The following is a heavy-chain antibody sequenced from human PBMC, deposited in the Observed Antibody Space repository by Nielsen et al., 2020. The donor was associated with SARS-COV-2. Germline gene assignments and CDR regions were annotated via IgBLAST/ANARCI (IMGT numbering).Heavy chain of an antibody. D-gene: IGHD7-27*01. CDR3: AKRESNPWAYYFDY. J-gene: IGHJ4*02. Sequence: GGSLRLSCAASGFTFSSYWMHWVRQAPGKGLVWVSRINSDGSSTSYADSVKGRFTISRDNSKNTLYLQMNSLRAEDTAVYYCAKRESNPWAYYFDYWGQGTLVTVSS. V-gene: IGHV3-74*01. CDR2: INSDGSST. CDR1: GFTFSSYW.